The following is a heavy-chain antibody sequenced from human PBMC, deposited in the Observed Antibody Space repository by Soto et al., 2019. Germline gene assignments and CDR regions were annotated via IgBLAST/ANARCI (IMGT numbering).Heavy chain of an antibody. D-gene: IGHD2-8*01. Sequence: LRLSCPDSGFTFSGYSMNWVRQAPGKGLGWVSYISSSGSPKYYADSVKGRFTISRDNAKNSLYLQMNSLRDEDTAVYYGARVYSYGMDVWGQGTTVTVSS. V-gene: IGHV3-48*02. CDR3: ARVYSYGMDV. J-gene: IGHJ6*02. CDR1: GFTFSGYS. CDR2: ISSSGSPK.